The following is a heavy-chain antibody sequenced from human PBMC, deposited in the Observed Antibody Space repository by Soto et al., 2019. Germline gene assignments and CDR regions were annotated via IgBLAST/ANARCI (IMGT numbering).Heavy chain of an antibody. CDR2: IDPDDSYT. CDR3: ARLPPPTYCSGSTCSGY. D-gene: IGHD2-15*01. CDR1: GYSFTNYW. J-gene: IGHJ4*02. Sequence: PGESLISCKGSGYSFTNYWINWVRQMPGKGLEWMGRIDPDDSYTNYSPSFQGHVTISVDKSISTAYLQWSSLQASDTAIYYCARLPPPTYCSGSTCSGYWGQGTLVTVSS. V-gene: IGHV5-10-1*01.